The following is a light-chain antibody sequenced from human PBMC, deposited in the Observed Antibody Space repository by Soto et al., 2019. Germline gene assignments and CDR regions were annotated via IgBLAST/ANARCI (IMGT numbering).Light chain of an antibody. Sequence: VLTQSPATLSLTPGERATLSCRASQSVSTNLAWYQQRPGQAPRLLIYGASARATGIPARFSGSGAGTEFTLTISSLQSEDFAVYYCHQYNNWRTFGQGTILEIK. J-gene: IGKJ5*01. V-gene: IGKV3-15*01. CDR2: GAS. CDR1: QSVSTN. CDR3: HQYNNWRT.